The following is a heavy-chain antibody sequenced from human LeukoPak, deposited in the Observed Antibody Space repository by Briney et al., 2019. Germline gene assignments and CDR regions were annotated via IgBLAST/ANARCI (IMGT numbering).Heavy chain of an antibody. V-gene: IGHV3-23*01. D-gene: IGHD2-15*01. J-gene: IGHJ5*02. CDR2: ISGSGGST. Sequence: GGSLRLSCAASGFTFSSYAMSWVRQAPGQGLEWVSAISGSGGSTYYADSVKGRFTISRDNSKNTLYLQMNSLRAEDTAVYYCAKDRGYCSGGSCYLGWFDPWGQGTLVTVSS. CDR1: GFTFSSYA. CDR3: AKDRGYCSGGSCYLGWFDP.